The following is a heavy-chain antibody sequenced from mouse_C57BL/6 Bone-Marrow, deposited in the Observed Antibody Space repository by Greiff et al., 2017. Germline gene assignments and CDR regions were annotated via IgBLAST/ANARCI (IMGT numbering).Heavy chain of an antibody. CDR2: IYPTGGRT. CDR3: ARSGPLGRSFDY. J-gene: IGHJ2*01. CDR1: GYTFTSYW. D-gene: IGHD4-1*01. Sequence: VQLQQPGAELVKPGASVKMSCKASGYTFTSYWITWVKQRPGQGLEWIGEIYPTGGRTNYNEKFKSKAILTVDTSSNTAYMQLSSLTSEDSAVFYCARSGPLGRSFDYWGQGTTLTVSS. V-gene: IGHV1-55*01.